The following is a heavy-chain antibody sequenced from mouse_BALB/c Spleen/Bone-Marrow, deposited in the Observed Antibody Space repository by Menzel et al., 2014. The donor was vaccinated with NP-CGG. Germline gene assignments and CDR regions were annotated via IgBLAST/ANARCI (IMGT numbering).Heavy chain of an antibody. CDR2: ISDGGSYT. V-gene: IGHV5-4*02. CDR1: GFTFSDYY. D-gene: IGHD1-1*01. J-gene: IGHJ2*01. CDR3: ARASSYFDY. Sequence: EVKLVESGGGLVKPGGSLKLSCAASGFTFSDYYMYWVRQTPEKRLEWVATISDGGSYTYYPDSVKGRFTISRDNAKIHLYLQMSSLKSEDTAMYYCARASSYFDYWGQGTTLTVSS.